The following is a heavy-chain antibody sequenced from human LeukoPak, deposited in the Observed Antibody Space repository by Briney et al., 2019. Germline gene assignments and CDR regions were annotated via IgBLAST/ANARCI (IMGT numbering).Heavy chain of an antibody. D-gene: IGHD1-26*01. Sequence: PGGSLRLSCAASGFTFSSYSMNWVRQAPGKGLEWVSYISSSSSTIYYADSVKGRFTISRDNAKNSLYLQMNSLRAEDTAVYYCAKAQRVGATAAFDYWGQGTLVTVSS. V-gene: IGHV3-48*01. CDR2: ISSSSSTI. CDR1: GFTFSSYS. J-gene: IGHJ4*02. CDR3: AKAQRVGATAAFDY.